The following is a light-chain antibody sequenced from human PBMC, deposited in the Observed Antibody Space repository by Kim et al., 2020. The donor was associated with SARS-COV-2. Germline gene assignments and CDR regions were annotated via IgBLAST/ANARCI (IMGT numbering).Light chain of an antibody. CDR2: VNSDGSH. J-gene: IGLJ3*02. Sequence: QPVLTQSPSASASLGASVKLTCTLSNGHYNYAIAWHQQQPGKGPRYLMKVNSDGSHSKGDGIPDRFSGSSSGAERYLTISSLQSDDEADYYCQTWVPGIRVFGGGTQRTVL. CDR3: QTWVPGIRV. V-gene: IGLV4-69*01. CDR1: NGHYNYA.